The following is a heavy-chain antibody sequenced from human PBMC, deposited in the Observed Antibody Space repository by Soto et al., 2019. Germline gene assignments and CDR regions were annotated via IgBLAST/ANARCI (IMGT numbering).Heavy chain of an antibody. D-gene: IGHD3-10*01. V-gene: IGHV4-34*01. CDR1: GGSFSGYY. J-gene: IGHJ5*02. CDR2: INHSGST. Sequence: PSETLSLTCAVYGGSFSGYYWSWIRQPPGKGLEWIGEINHSGSTNYNPSLKSRVTISVDTSKNQFSLKLSSVTAADTAVYYCARGIPQQSYYGSGSYHWFDPWGQGTLVTVSS. CDR3: ARGIPQQSYYGSGSYHWFDP.